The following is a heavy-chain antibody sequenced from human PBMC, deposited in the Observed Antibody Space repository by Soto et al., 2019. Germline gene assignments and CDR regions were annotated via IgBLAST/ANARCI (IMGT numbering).Heavy chain of an antibody. CDR1: GYTFTSYD. Sequence: ASVKVSCKASGYTFTSYDINWVRQATGQGLEWMGRMNPNSGNTGYAQKFQGRVNMTRNTSISTAYMELSSLRSEDTAVYYCARTWIQLWLLDYWGQGTLVTVSS. J-gene: IGHJ4*02. D-gene: IGHD5-18*01. CDR3: ARTWIQLWLLDY. V-gene: IGHV1-8*01. CDR2: MNPNSGNT.